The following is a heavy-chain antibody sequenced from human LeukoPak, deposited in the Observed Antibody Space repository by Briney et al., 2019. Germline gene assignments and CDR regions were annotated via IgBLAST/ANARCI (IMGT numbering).Heavy chain of an antibody. Sequence: GGSLRLSCAASGFTFSSYSMNWVRQAPGKGLEWVSAISGSGGSTYYADSVKGRFTISRDNSKNTLYLQMNSLRAEDTAVYYCAKTSASVTTFWYFDYWGQGTLVTVSS. CDR3: AKTSASVTTFWYFDY. J-gene: IGHJ4*02. CDR2: ISGSGGST. D-gene: IGHD4-17*01. CDR1: GFTFSSYS. V-gene: IGHV3-23*01.